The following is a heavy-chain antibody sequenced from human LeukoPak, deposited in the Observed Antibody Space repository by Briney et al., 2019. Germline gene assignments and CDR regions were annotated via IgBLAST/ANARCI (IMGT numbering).Heavy chain of an antibody. Sequence: GGSLRPSCAASGFIFSMYGMHRVRQAPGKGLEWVAVIAYDESNKYYADSVKGRFTISRDNSKSTLYLQMNSLRAGDTAVYYCAKDIWRGSYFDYWGQGTLVTASS. CDR2: IAYDESNK. V-gene: IGHV3-30*18. CDR3: AKDIWRGSYFDY. D-gene: IGHD1-26*01. CDR1: GFIFSMYG. J-gene: IGHJ4*02.